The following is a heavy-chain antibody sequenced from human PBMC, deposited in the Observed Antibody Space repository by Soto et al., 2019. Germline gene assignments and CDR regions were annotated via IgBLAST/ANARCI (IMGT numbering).Heavy chain of an antibody. J-gene: IGHJ1*01. CDR3: AREGGGNSAEYFQH. CDR1: AGSISSGGYS. Sequence: SETLSLTCAVSAGSISSGGYSWSWLRQPPGKGLEWIGYIYHSGSTYYNPSLKSRVTISVDRAKNQFCLKLSSVTAADTAAYSCAREGGGNSAEYFQHWGQGTLVTVSS. CDR2: IYHSGST. D-gene: IGHD2-21*02. V-gene: IGHV4-30-2*01.